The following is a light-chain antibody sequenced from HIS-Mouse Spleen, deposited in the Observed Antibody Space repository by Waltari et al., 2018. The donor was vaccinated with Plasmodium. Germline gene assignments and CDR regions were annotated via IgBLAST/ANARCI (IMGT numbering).Light chain of an antibody. CDR2: YYSDSDK. Sequence: QPVLTQPPSSSASPGESARLTCTLPSDINVGSYNIYWYQQKSGSPPRYLLYYYSDSDKGQGSGVPSLFSGSKDASANTGILLISGLQSEDEADYYCMIWPSNASGVFGGGTKLTVL. CDR3: MIWPSNASGV. V-gene: IGLV5-37*01. J-gene: IGLJ3*02. CDR1: SDINVGSYN.